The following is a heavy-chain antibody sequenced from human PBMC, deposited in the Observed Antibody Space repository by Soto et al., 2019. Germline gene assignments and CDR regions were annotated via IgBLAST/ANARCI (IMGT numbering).Heavy chain of an antibody. D-gene: IGHD2-15*01. CDR3: ARAFWIVGYDY. J-gene: IGHJ4*02. Sequence: SETLSLTCAVSVYSISSFYDWGWIRQPPGKGLEWIGSIYHSGSTYYNPSLNSRVTISVDTSKNQFSLKLSSVTAADTAVYYCARAFWIVGYDYWGQGTLVTVSS. CDR2: IYHSGST. CDR1: VYSISSFYD. V-gene: IGHV4-38-2*01.